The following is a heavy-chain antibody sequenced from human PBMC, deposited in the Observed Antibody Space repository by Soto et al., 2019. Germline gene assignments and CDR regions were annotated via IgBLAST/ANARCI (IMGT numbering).Heavy chain of an antibody. J-gene: IGHJ6*02. CDR2: IIPIIGTA. V-gene: IGHV1-69*12. Sequence: QVQLVQSGAEVKKPGSSVKVSCKASGGTFSSYAISWVRQAPGQGLEWMGGIIPIIGTANHAQKFQVRVTITEEESTSTAYMELSSLRPEDTAVYYCARHPGGRGYDYGMDVGGQGTTVTVSS. CDR1: GGTFSSYA. CDR3: ARHPGGRGYDYGMDV. D-gene: IGHD2-15*01.